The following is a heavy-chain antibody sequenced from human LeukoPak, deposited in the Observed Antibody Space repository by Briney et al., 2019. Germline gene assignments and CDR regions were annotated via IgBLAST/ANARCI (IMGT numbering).Heavy chain of an antibody. Sequence: PGGSLRLSCAASGFTFSTYSMNWVRQAPGKGLEWVSSISSSSSYIYYADSVKGRFTISRDNAKNSLYLQMNSLSAEDTAVYYCARDQCSSTSCYGPDAFDIWGQGTMVTVSS. J-gene: IGHJ3*02. CDR2: ISSSSSYI. CDR3: ARDQCSSTSCYGPDAFDI. D-gene: IGHD2-2*01. CDR1: GFTFSTYS. V-gene: IGHV3-21*01.